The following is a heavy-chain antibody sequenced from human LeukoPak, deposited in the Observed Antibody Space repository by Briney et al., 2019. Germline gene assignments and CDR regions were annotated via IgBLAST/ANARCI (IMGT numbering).Heavy chain of an antibody. CDR1: GFTFRSYA. D-gene: IGHD6-19*01. V-gene: IGHV3-23*01. J-gene: IGHJ4*02. CDR2: ISGSDGST. CDR3: ARADHGWYTFDY. Sequence: PGGSLRLSCAASGFTFRSYAMSWVRQAPGKGLEWVSTISGSDGSTYYADSVKGRFTISRDNSRNTLFLQMNSLRAEDTAVYYCARADHGWYTFDYWGQGTLVTVPS.